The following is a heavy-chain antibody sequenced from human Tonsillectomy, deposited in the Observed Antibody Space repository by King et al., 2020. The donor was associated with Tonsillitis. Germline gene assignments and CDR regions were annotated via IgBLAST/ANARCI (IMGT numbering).Heavy chain of an antibody. D-gene: IGHD3-10*01. CDR2: IYEDGSS. V-gene: IGHV4-39*07. CDR3: ARHEAVLFYFGSTSYYKPRGWFDS. CDR1: GGSISSGGDY. J-gene: IGHJ5*01. Sequence: QMQLQESGPGLLKPSETLSLTCSVSGGSISSGGDYWGWVRQSPGKGLEWIGSIYEDGSSYYSPSLKSRVTLSIDTSQNQFFLTLNSVTAADTAVYYCARHEAVLFYFGSTSYYKPRGWFDSWGQGTLVTVSS.